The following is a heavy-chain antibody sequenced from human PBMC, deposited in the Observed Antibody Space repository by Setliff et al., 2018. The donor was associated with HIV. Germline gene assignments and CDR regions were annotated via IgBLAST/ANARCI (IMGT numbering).Heavy chain of an antibody. Sequence: ASVKVSCKTSGYPFDSYGISWVRQAPGQGLEWMGWISAYIGDTKYAQRFQGRVTMTTDPSTPTAYMELRSLKSEDTAVYYCARAVGGSNNFDYSGYQDFWGQGTRVTVSS. CDR2: ISAYIGDT. J-gene: IGHJ4*02. D-gene: IGHD3-22*01. CDR1: GYPFDSYG. V-gene: IGHV1-18*01. CDR3: ARAVGGSNNFDYSGYQDF.